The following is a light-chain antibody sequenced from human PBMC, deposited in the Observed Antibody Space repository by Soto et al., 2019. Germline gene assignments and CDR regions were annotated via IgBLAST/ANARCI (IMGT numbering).Light chain of an antibody. CDR3: QQYNSWPRT. CDR2: GAS. CDR1: QSVSSD. J-gene: IGKJ1*01. Sequence: EIVMMQSPGTLSVSPGEGATLSCRASQSVSSDLAWIQQKPGQAPRLLIYGASTRATGIPARFSGSGSGTEFTLTISSLQPEDFAVYSCQQYNSWPRTFGQGTKVEIK. V-gene: IGKV3-15*01.